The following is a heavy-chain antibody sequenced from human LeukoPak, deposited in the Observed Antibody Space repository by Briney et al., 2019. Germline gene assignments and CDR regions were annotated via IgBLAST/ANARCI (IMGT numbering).Heavy chain of an antibody. D-gene: IGHD1-14*01. CDR2: ISGSGGST. Sequence: GGSLRLSCAASGFSLSSYAMSWVRQAPGKGLEWVSAISGSGGSTYYADSVKGRFTISRDNSKKTLYLQMNSLRAEDTAVYYCATETIGRHYDYWGQGTLLTVSS. V-gene: IGHV3-23*01. CDR1: GFSLSSYA. CDR3: ATETIGRHYDY. J-gene: IGHJ4*02.